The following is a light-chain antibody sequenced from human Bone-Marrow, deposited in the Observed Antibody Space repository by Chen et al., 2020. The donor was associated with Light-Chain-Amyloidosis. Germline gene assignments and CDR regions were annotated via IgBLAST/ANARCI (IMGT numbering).Light chain of an antibody. CDR3: CAYTGSSTWV. CDR2: GDF. Sequence: QSALTQPASVSGSPGQSITISCTASNSDVGHYNLVSWYQHHPGKAPKLIIYGDFKRPSGVSNRFSGSKSGNTASLTISGLQNEDEAHYHCCAYTGSSTWVFGGGTKLTVL. J-gene: IGLJ3*02. CDR1: NSDVGHYNL. V-gene: IGLV2-23*01.